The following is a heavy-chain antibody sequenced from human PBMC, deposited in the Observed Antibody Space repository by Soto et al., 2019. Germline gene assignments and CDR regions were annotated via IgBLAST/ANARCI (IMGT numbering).Heavy chain of an antibody. CDR3: MTGANYAIPTGKGYYFPGMDV. J-gene: IGHJ6*02. CDR1: GLIFSSYA. V-gene: IGHV1-69*06. CDR2: ILPIFGTT. D-gene: IGHD3-9*01. Sequence: QVQLVQSGAEVKKPGSSVKVSCKASGLIFSSYAISWVRQAPGQGLEWVGGILPIFGTTNYAQRFKGRVTLTADTSTTTTYLELSSLRSEDTAVDFCMTGANYAIPTGKGYYFPGMDVWGQGTTFTVTS.